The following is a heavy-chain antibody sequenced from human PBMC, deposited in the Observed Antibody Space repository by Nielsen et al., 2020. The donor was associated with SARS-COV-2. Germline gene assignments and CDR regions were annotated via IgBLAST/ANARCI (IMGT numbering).Heavy chain of an antibody. V-gene: IGHV3-21*01. J-gene: IGHJ6*03. Sequence: GESLKISCAASGFTFSSYSMNWVRQAPGKGLEWVSSISSSSSYIYYADSVKGRFTISRDNAKNSLYLQMNSLRAEDTAVYYCAGGADFWSGTQKYYMDVWGKGTTVIVSS. CDR3: AGGADFWSGTQKYYMDV. CDR1: GFTFSSYS. D-gene: IGHD3-3*01. CDR2: ISSSSSYI.